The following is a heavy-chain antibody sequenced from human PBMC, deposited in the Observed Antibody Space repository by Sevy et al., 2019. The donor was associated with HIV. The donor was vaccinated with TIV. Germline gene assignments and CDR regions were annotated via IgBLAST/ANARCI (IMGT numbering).Heavy chain of an antibody. Sequence: SETLSLTCTVSGGSISSYYWSWIRQPPGKGLEWIGYIYYSGSTNYNPSLKSRVTISVDTSKNQFSLKLSSVTAADTAVYYCARLRFLEWLSPDYWGQGTLVTVSS. J-gene: IGHJ4*02. CDR3: ARLRFLEWLSPDY. CDR1: GGSISSYY. CDR2: IYYSGST. D-gene: IGHD3-3*01. V-gene: IGHV4-59*01.